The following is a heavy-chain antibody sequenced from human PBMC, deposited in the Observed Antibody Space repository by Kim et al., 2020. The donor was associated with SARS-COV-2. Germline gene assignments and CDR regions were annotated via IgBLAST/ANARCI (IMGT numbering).Heavy chain of an antibody. CDR2: SYHSGST. CDR1: GYSISSGYY. J-gene: IGHJ4*02. Sequence: SETLSLTCTVSGYSISSGYYWGWIRQPPGKGLEWIGSSYHSGSTYYNPSLKSRVTISVDTSKNQFSLRLSSVTAADTAVYYCARAGSLRYFEDYWGQGTLVTVSS. D-gene: IGHD3-9*01. V-gene: IGHV4-38-2*02. CDR3: ARAGSLRYFEDY.